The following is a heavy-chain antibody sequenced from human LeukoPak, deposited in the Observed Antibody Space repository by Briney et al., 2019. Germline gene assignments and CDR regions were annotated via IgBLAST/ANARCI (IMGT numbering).Heavy chain of an antibody. CDR2: IYSGGST. V-gene: IGHV3-66*02. J-gene: IGHJ4*02. CDR3: ARGADRGIAARPLDY. D-gene: IGHD6-6*01. Sequence: PGGSLRLSCAASGFTVSSNYMSWVCQAPGKGLEWVSVIYSGGSTYYADSVKGRFTISRDNSKNTLYLQMNSLRAEDTAVYYCARGADRGIAARPLDYWGQGTLVTVSS. CDR1: GFTVSSNY.